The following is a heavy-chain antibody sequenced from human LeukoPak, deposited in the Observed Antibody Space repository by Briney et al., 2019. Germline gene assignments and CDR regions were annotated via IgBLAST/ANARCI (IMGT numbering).Heavy chain of an antibody. V-gene: IGHV1-2*02. CDR3: ARDGNWGSLRSAFDI. D-gene: IGHD7-27*01. Sequence: ASVKVSCKASGYTFTVYYLHWVRQAPGQGLEWMGWINPNSGGSNYAQKFQGRVTMTRDTSISTAYMELSRLRSDDTAVYYCARDGNWGSLRSAFDIWGQGTIVTVSS. CDR1: GYTFTVYY. J-gene: IGHJ3*02. CDR2: INPNSGGS.